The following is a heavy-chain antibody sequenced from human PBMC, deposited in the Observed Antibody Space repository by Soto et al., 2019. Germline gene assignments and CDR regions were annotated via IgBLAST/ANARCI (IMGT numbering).Heavy chain of an antibody. CDR2: IYWDNDK. Sequence: QITLKESGPTLVKPTQTLTLTCTFSGFSLSTGGVGVGWIRQPPGKALEWLALIYWDNDKRYSPSLKSRRTLTKDTSQTQVGLTLANLDPVDTATYYCVHSRCGGDCLRSYSSHYYYGMDVWGQGTTVTVFS. CDR3: VHSRCGGDCLRSYSSHYYYGMDV. CDR1: GFSLSTGGVG. D-gene: IGHD2-21*02. V-gene: IGHV2-5*02. J-gene: IGHJ6*02.